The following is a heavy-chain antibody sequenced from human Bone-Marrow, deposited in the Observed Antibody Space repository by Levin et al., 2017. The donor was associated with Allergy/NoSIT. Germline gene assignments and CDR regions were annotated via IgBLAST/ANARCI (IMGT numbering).Heavy chain of an antibody. CDR1: GGSFSNYA. Sequence: SVKVSCKTSGGSFSNYAIIWVRQAPGQGLEWIGGIIPLFGTPEYAQKFQDRVTITADKSTTTVYMELRSLRFEDTAVYSCAVGVSNVGLQLRFNWFDPWGPGSLVTVSS. CDR2: IIPLFGTP. D-gene: IGHD5-12*01. CDR3: AVGVSNVGLQLRFNWFDP. J-gene: IGHJ5*02. V-gene: IGHV1-69*06.